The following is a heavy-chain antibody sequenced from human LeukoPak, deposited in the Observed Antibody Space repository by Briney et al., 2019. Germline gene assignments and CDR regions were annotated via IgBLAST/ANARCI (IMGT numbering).Heavy chain of an antibody. CDR2: INQDGSDK. CDR3: VVTRTRGDH. J-gene: IGHJ4*02. V-gene: IGHV3-7*03. CDR1: GFTFSNYR. Sequence: GGSLRLSCAASGFTFSNYRMTWVRQAPGKGLEWVANINQDGSDKYYVDSVKGRFSISRDNTKNSLFLQMNSLRAEDTAVYYCVVTRTRGDHWGQGTLVTVSS. D-gene: IGHD2-21*01.